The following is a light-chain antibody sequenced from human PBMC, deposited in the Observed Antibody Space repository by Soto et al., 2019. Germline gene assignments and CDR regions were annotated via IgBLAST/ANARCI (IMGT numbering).Light chain of an antibody. CDR3: AAWDDSLNGVV. V-gene: IGLV1-44*01. CDR1: SSNIGSNT. CDR2: SNN. J-gene: IGLJ2*01. Sequence: QSVLTQAPSASGTPGQRVTISCSGSSSNIGSNTVNWYQQLPGTAPKLLIYSNNYRPSGVPDRFSGSKSGTSASLAISGLQSEDETDYYCAAWDDSLNGVVFGGGTKVTVL.